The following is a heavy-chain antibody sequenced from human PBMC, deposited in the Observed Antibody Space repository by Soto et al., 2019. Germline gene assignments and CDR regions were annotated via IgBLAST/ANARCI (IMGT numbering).Heavy chain of an antibody. D-gene: IGHD6-13*01. V-gene: IGHV3-23*01. CDR3: TKDWQHDS. CDR2: INTSGGNT. CDR1: GFTFSNYA. J-gene: IGHJ5*01. Sequence: EVQLLESGGGLVQPGGSVRLSCAASGFTFSNYAMTWVRQAPGKGLECVSTINTSGGNTHYADSVKGRFSVSRDNSKNTLSLQVNSLRAEDTAVYYCTKDWQHDSWGQGTLVTVSS.